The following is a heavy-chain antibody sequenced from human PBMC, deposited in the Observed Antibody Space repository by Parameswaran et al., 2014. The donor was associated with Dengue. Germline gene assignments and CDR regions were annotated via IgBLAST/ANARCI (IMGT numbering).Heavy chain of an antibody. Sequence: VRQMPGKGLEWVSYISSSSTIYYADSVKGRFTISRDNAKNSLYLQMNSLRDEDTAVYYCARDDEAAADNYYGMDVWGQGTTVTVSS. V-gene: IGHV3-48*02. D-gene: IGHD6-13*01. CDR2: ISSSSTI. J-gene: IGHJ6*02. CDR3: ARDDEAAADNYYGMDV.